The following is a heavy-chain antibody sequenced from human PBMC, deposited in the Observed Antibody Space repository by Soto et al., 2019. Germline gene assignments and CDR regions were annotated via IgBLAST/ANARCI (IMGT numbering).Heavy chain of an antibody. CDR1: GFTLRDHW. Sequence: EVQLVESGGGLFQPGGSLRLSCAASGFTLRDHWMHWVRQAPGKGLVWLARIINDGSETDYADSVKGRFIISRDNAKNTVCLQMNSLTVEDTGIYYCGRDYCGSGNPWGQGTLVTVSS. V-gene: IGHV3-74*01. J-gene: IGHJ5*02. D-gene: IGHD3-10*01. CDR3: GRDYCGSGNP. CDR2: IINDGSET.